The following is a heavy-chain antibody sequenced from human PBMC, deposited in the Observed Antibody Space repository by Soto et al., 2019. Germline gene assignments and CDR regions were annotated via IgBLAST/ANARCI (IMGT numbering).Heavy chain of an antibody. V-gene: IGHV3-15*01. D-gene: IGHD1-1*01. CDR2: IKSKSDGGAR. CDR1: GFMFSSAW. CDR3: VEGWNDF. Sequence: ESGGDLVKPGGSLRLSCVTSGFMFSSAWMSWVRQAPGKGLEWVGRIKSKSDGGARDYAAPVKGRFSISRDDSKNTVYLQRNSLRAEDTAVYYCVEGWNDFWGQGTLVTVSS. J-gene: IGHJ4*02.